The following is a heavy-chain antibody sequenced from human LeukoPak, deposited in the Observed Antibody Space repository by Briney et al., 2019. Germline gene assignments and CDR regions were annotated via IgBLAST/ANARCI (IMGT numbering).Heavy chain of an antibody. J-gene: IGHJ4*02. CDR1: GYTFTHYA. D-gene: IGHD2-15*01. V-gene: IGHV7-4-1*02. CDR3: ARDPTRSPGGRFFSPLGY. Sequence: ASVKVSCKASGYTFTHYAVNWVRQAPGQGLEWMGWINTNTATPMYAQGFSGRFVFSLDVSASTAYLQISSLKAGDTALYYCARDPTRSPGGRFFSPLGYWGLGSLVTVSS. CDR2: INTNTATP.